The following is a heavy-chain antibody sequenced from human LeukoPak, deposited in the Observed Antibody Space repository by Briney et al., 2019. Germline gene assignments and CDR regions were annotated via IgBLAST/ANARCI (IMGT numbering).Heavy chain of an antibody. J-gene: IGHJ5*02. V-gene: IGHV4-34*01. D-gene: IGHD4-23*01. Sequence: PSETLSLTCAVYGGSFSGYYWSWIRQPPGKGLEWIGEINHSGSTNYNPSLKSRVTISVDTSKNQFSLKLSSVTAADTAVYYCARVASDYGGNPVWFDPWGQGTLVTVSS. CDR3: ARVASDYGGNPVWFDP. CDR2: INHSGST. CDR1: GGSFSGYY.